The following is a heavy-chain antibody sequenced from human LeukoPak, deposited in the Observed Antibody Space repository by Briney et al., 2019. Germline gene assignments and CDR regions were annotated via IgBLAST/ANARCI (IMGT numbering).Heavy chain of an antibody. V-gene: IGHV5-10-1*01. Sequence: GESLKISCKGSGYSFTSYWISWVRQMPGKGLEWMGRIDPSDSYTNYSPSFQGHVTTSADKSISTAYLQWSSLKASDSAMYYCARHREAYSSSPGGYWGQGTLVTVSS. D-gene: IGHD6-6*01. J-gene: IGHJ4*02. CDR1: GYSFTSYW. CDR2: IDPSDSYT. CDR3: ARHREAYSSSPGGY.